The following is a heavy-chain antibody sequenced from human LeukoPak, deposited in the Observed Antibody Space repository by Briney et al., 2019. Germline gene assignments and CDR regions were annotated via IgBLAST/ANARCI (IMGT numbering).Heavy chain of an antibody. CDR2: INHSGST. CDR3: ARAGYSSGWYAFDI. V-gene: IGHV4-34*01. D-gene: IGHD6-19*01. Sequence: PSETLSLTCAVYGGSFSGYYWSWIRQPPGKGLEWIGEINHSGSTNYNPSLKSRVTISVDTSKNQFSLKLSSVTAADTAVYYCARAGYSSGWYAFDIWGQGTMVTVSS. CDR1: GGSFSGYY. J-gene: IGHJ3*02.